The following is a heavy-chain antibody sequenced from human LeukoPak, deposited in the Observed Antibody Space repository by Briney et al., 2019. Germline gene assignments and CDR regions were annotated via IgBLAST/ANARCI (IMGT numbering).Heavy chain of an antibody. J-gene: IGHJ4*02. Sequence: PSQTLSLTCTVSGGSISSGDYYWSWIRQPPGKGLKWIGYIYYSGSTYYNPSLKSRVTISVDTSKNQFSLKLSSVTAADTAVYYCARKDYDYVWGRYRYTYWGQGTLVTVSS. CDR1: GGSISSGDYY. CDR3: ARKDYDYVWGRYRYTY. D-gene: IGHD3-16*02. V-gene: IGHV4-30-4*08. CDR2: IYYSGST.